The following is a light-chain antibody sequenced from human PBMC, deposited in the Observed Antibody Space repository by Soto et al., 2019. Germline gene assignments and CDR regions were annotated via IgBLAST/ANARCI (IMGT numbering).Light chain of an antibody. J-gene: IGKJ1*01. CDR2: GAS. V-gene: IGKV3-20*01. Sequence: EIVLTQSPGILSLSPGEIATLSFSASQSVSNDFLAWYQQKPGQAPRLLIYGASTRATDVPDRFSGSGSGADFTLTISRLEPEDFAVYYCQQYGSSPPRTFGQGTKVDIK. CDR1: QSVSNDF. CDR3: QQYGSSPPRT.